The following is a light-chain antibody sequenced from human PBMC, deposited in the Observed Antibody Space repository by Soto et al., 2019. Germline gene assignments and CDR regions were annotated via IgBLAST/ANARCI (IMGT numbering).Light chain of an antibody. Sequence: DIQMTQSPSTLSASVGDRVTITFRASQSISGYLAWYQQRPGKAPQLLIYDASSLQTGVPSRFSGSGSGTEFTLTISSLQPDDFATYHCQQYDSLWTFGQGTKVDIK. CDR1: QSISGY. J-gene: IGKJ1*01. V-gene: IGKV1-5*01. CDR3: QQYDSLWT. CDR2: DAS.